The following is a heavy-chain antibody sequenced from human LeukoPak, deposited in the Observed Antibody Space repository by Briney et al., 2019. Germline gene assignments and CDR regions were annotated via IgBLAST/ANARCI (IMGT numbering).Heavy chain of an antibody. Sequence: SETLSLTCTVSGGSISSYYWSWIRQPPGKGLEWIGYIYYSGSTNYNPSLKSRVTISVDTSKNQFSLKLSSVTAADTAVYYCARVRRPTDNCGGDCYSYWYFDLWGRGTLVTVSS. J-gene: IGHJ2*01. CDR1: GGSISSYY. V-gene: IGHV4-59*01. CDR3: ARVRRPTDNCGGDCYSYWYFDL. D-gene: IGHD2-21*01. CDR2: IYYSGST.